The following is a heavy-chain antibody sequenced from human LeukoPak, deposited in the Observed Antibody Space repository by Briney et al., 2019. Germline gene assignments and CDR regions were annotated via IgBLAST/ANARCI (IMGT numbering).Heavy chain of an antibody. CDR3: ARCTLGGVSVIHWYFDL. D-gene: IGHD3-16*02. J-gene: IGHJ2*01. CDR1: GGSLSSGSYY. V-gene: IGHV4-61*01. CDR2: IYNSGST. Sequence: SEPLSLTCTVSGGSLSSGSYYWSWIPQPPGKGLEWIGYIYNSGSTNYNPSLKSRVTISVDTSKNQFSLKLSSVTAADTAVYYCARCTLGGVSVIHWYFDLWGRGTLVTVSS.